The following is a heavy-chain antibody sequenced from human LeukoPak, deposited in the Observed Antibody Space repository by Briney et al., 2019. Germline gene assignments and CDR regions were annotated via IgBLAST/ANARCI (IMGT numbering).Heavy chain of an antibody. CDR2: IYPGDSDT. D-gene: IGHD3-22*01. J-gene: IGHJ6*02. CDR3: ARHVTAYYYDSSGGDYCYYGMDV. Sequence: GESLKISCKGSGYSFTNYWIGWVRQMPGKGLDWMGIIYPGDSDTKYSPSFQGQVTMSADKSISTAYLQWSSLKASDTAMYYCARHVTAYYYDSSGGDYCYYGMDVWGQGTTVTVSS. V-gene: IGHV5-51*01. CDR1: GYSFTNYW.